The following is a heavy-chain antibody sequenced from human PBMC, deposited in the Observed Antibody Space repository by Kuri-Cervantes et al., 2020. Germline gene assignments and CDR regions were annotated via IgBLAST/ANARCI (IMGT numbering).Heavy chain of an antibody. CDR2: IKSKTDGGTT. Sequence: GGSLKISCAASGFTFSNAWMSWVRQAPGKGLEWVGRIKSKTDGGTTDYAAPVKGRFTISRDDSKNTLYLQMNSLKTKDTAVYYCATDLRWELAGFSHWGQGTLVTVSS. V-gene: IGHV3-15*01. CDR1: GFTFSNAW. J-gene: IGHJ4*02. CDR3: ATDLRWELAGFSH. D-gene: IGHD4-23*01.